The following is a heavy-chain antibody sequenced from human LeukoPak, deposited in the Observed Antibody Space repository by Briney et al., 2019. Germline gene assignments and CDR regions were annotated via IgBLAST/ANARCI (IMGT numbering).Heavy chain of an antibody. CDR1: GGSISGYY. CDR3: ARGRYGWLPFDY. Sequence: SETLSLTCSVSGGSISGYYWSWIRQPPGKGLEWIGYIYYSGSTNYNPSLKSRVTISVDTSKNQFSLKLSSVTPADTAVYYCARGRYGWLPFDYWGQGTLVTVSS. D-gene: IGHD3-16*01. V-gene: IGHV4-59*01. CDR2: IYYSGST. J-gene: IGHJ4*02.